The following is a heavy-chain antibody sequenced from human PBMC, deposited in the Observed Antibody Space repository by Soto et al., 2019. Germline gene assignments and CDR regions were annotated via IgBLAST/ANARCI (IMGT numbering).Heavy chain of an antibody. CDR1: GGSISSYY. CDR2: IYTSGST. V-gene: IGHV4-4*07. D-gene: IGHD3-9*01. CDR3: ARALPILTGYPVDYYYYGMDV. J-gene: IGHJ6*02. Sequence: SETLSLTCTVSGGSISSYYWSWIRQPAGKGLEWIGRIYTSGSTNYNPSLKSRVTMSVDTSKNQFSLKLSSVTAADTAVYYCARALPILTGYPVDYYYYGMDVWGQGTTVTVSS.